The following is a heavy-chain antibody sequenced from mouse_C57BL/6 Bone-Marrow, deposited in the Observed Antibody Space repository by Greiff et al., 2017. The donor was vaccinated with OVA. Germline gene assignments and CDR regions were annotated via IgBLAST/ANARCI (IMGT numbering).Heavy chain of an antibody. Sequence: VQLQQSGPGLVQPSQSLSITCTVSGFSLTSYGVHWVRQSPGKGLEWLGVIWRGGSTDYNAAFMSRLSITKDNSKSQVFFKMNSLQADDTAIYYCAKNGDGYYVGYAMDYWGQGTSVTVSS. J-gene: IGHJ4*01. CDR1: GFSLTSYG. V-gene: IGHV2-5*01. D-gene: IGHD2-3*01. CDR2: IWRGGST. CDR3: AKNGDGYYVGYAMDY.